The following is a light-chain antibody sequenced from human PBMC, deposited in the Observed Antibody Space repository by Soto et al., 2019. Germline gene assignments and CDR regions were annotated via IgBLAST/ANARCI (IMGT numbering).Light chain of an antibody. CDR3: QQYHDFQYT. V-gene: IGKV1-5*03. Sequence: DFQMTQSPSTLSASVGDGVTITCRASQSIGSGLAWYQQQPEKAPKLLIYKATNLQRGVSSRFSGSGSGTDFSLTISSLQPADSATYYCQQYHDFQYTFGQGTKLEI. CDR2: KAT. J-gene: IGKJ2*01. CDR1: QSIGSG.